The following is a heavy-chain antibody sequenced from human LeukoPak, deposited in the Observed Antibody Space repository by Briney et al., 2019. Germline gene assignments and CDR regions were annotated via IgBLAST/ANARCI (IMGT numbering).Heavy chain of an antibody. CDR1: GGSFSGYY. Sequence: SETLSLTCAVYGGSFSGYYWSWIRQPPGKGLEWIGEINHSGSTNYNPSLKSRVTISVDTSKNQFPLKLSSVTAADTAVYYCARVRSYYDILTGYEIVMIDYWGQGTLVTVSS. CDR2: INHSGST. V-gene: IGHV4-34*01. D-gene: IGHD3-9*01. CDR3: ARVRSYYDILTGYEIVMIDY. J-gene: IGHJ4*02.